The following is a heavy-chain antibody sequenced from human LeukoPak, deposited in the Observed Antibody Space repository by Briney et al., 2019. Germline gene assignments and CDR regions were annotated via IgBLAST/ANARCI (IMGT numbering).Heavy chain of an antibody. V-gene: IGHV4-61*02. J-gene: IGHJ5*02. CDR2: IYTSGST. Sequence: PSQTLSLTCTVSGGSISSGSYYWSWIRQPAGKGLEWIGRIYTSGSTNYNPSLKSRVTISVDTSKNQFSLKLSSVTAADTAVYYCARDGAEMVRGVIGWFDPWGQGTLVTVSS. CDR1: GGSISSGSYY. D-gene: IGHD3-10*01. CDR3: ARDGAEMVRGVIGWFDP.